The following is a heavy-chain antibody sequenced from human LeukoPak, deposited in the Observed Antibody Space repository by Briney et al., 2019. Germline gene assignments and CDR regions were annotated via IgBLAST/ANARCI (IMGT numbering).Heavy chain of an antibody. CDR3: VRLCSSRDGYNSGWFDP. V-gene: IGHV5-51*01. J-gene: IGHJ5*02. D-gene: IGHD5-24*01. Sequence: GESLKISCKGSGYSFTSYWIGWVRQMPGKGLEWMGIIYPGDSDTRYSPSFQGQVTISADKSISTAYLQWSSLKASDTAMYYCVRLCSSRDGYNSGWFDPWGQGTLVTVSS. CDR2: IYPGDSDT. CDR1: GYSFTSYW.